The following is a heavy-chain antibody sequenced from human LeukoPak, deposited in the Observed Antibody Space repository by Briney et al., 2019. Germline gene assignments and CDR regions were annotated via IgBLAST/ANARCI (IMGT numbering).Heavy chain of an antibody. D-gene: IGHD2-2*01. Sequence: VKVSCKASGYTFTGYYMHWVRQAPGQGLEWMGWINPNSGGTNYAQKFQGRVTMTRDTSISTVYMELSRLTSDDTAVYYCARVYCSSSPCYGKFDPWGQGTLVSVSS. J-gene: IGHJ5*02. V-gene: IGHV1-2*02. CDR1: GYTFTGYY. CDR3: ARVYCSSSPCYGKFDP. CDR2: INPNSGGT.